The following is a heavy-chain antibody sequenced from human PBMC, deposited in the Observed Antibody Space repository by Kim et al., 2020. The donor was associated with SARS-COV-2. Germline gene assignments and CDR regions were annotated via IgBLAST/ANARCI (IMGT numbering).Heavy chain of an antibody. CDR3: SSILLVIGPPPPNNAF. Sequence: SETLSLTCTVSGGSISSSSYYWGWIRQPPGNGLEWIASIYYSGSTYYSPSLKSRVPISVDTSSNQFSLNLSTVTAPDTAVCYGSSILLVIGPPPPNNAF. V-gene: IGHV4-39*01. CDR1: GGSISSSSYY. D-gene: IGHD2-21*01. J-gene: IGHJ3*01. CDR2: IYYSGST.